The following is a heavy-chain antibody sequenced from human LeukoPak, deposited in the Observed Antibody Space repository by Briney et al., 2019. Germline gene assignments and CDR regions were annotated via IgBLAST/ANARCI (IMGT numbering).Heavy chain of an antibody. CDR1: GGSISGYY. D-gene: IGHD1-7*01. V-gene: IGHV4-4*07. Sequence: SETLSLTCSVSGGSISGYYCTWIRQPAGKGLEWIGRVYTSGSTHYNPSLKTRLTMSVDTSKNQFSLKLSSVTAADTAVYYCARLITGTTTAFDIWGQGTMVTVSS. CDR2: VYTSGST. CDR3: ARLITGTTTAFDI. J-gene: IGHJ3*02.